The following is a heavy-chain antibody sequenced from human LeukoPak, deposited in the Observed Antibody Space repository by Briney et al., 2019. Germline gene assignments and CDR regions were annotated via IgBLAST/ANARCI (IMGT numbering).Heavy chain of an antibody. J-gene: IGHJ4*02. CDR2: IRYDGSNK. CDR1: GFTFSSYW. CDR3: ARDKIVGATNFDY. D-gene: IGHD1-26*01. Sequence: GGSLRLSCVASGFTFSSYWMSWVRQAPGKGLEWVAFIRYDGSNKYYADSVRGRFTISRDNSKNTLYLQMNSLRAEDTAVYYCARDKIVGATNFDYWGQGTLVTVSS. V-gene: IGHV3-30*02.